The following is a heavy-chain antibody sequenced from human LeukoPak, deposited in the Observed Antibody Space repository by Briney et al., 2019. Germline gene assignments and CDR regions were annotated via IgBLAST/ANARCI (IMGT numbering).Heavy chain of an antibody. Sequence: QPGGSQRLSCAASGFTFSSFTMSWVRQAPEKGLEWLSVYNGGNDGTYYADSVKGRFTISRDNSKNTLYLQLNSLRTEDTAVYYCAKANGITGTTYWYFDLWGRGTLVTVSS. J-gene: IGHJ2*01. V-gene: IGHV3-23*01. CDR2: YNGGNDGT. CDR1: GFTFSSFT. D-gene: IGHD1-7*01. CDR3: AKANGITGTTYWYFDL.